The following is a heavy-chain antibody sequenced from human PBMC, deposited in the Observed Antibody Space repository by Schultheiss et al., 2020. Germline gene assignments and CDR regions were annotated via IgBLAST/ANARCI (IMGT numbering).Heavy chain of an antibody. CDR3: ARSRGYCSSTSCQNWFDP. CDR1: GGTFSSYA. V-gene: IGHV1-69*13. Sequence: SVKVSCKASGGTFSSYAISWVRQAPGQGLEWMGGIIPIFGTANYSQKFQGRVTITADESTSTAYMELSSLRSEDTAVYYCARSRGYCSSTSCQNWFDPWGQGTLVTVSS. CDR2: IIPIFGTA. D-gene: IGHD2-2*01. J-gene: IGHJ5*02.